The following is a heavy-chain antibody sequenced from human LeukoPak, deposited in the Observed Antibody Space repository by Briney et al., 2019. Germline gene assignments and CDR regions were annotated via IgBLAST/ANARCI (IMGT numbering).Heavy chain of an antibody. Sequence: PSETLSLTCAVYGGSFSGYFWSWIRQPPGKGLEWIGEINDSGSTNYNSSLKSRVTISLDTSKNQFSLRLRSVTAADTAVYYCARGSLIPEYIVLPVYAISYFDYWGQGTQVTVSS. CDR1: GGSFSGYF. D-gene: IGHD2-8*02. V-gene: IGHV4-34*01. J-gene: IGHJ4*02. CDR2: INDSGST. CDR3: ARGSLIPEYIVLPVYAISYFDY.